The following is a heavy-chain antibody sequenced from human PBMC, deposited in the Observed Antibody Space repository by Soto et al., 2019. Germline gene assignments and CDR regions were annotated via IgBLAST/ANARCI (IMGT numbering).Heavy chain of an antibody. CDR1: GFTFTSYA. CDR3: APDLLPNIVRGVMGY. D-gene: IGHD3-10*01. V-gene: IGHV3-30-3*01. J-gene: IGHJ4*02. Sequence: QVQLAESGGGVVQPGRSLRLSWAASGFTFTSYAMHWVRQAPGKGLEWVAVISYDGSNKYYADSVKGRFTISRDNSKNTRYLQMNSLRAEDTAVYYGAPDLLPNIVRGVMGYWGQGTLVTVSS. CDR2: ISYDGSNK.